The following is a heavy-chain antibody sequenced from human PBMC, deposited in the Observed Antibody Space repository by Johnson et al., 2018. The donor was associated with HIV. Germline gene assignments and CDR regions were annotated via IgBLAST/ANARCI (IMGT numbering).Heavy chain of an antibody. V-gene: IGHV3-30*04. J-gene: IGHJ3*02. CDR3: AREAATTFWGWDAFDI. CDR2: ISYDGSSK. D-gene: IGHD3-10*02. Sequence: QVQLVESAGGVVQPGRSLRLSCAASGFTFSSYAMHWVRQAPGKGLEWVAVISYDGSSKYYADSVKGRFTISRDNSKNTLYLQMNSLRAEDTAVYYCAREAATTFWGWDAFDIWGQGTMVTISS. CDR1: GFTFSSYA.